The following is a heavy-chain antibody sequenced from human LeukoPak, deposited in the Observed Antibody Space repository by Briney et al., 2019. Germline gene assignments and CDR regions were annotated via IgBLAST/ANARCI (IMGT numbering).Heavy chain of an antibody. CDR2: IKQDGSEK. J-gene: IGHJ3*02. D-gene: IGHD3-3*01. CDR1: GFTFSNYW. Sequence: GGSLRLSCAASGFTFSNYWMSWIRQAPGKGLEWVANIKQDGSEKYYVDSVKGRFTISRDNAKNSLYLQMNSLRAEDTALYYCASPEWLPDSFDIWGQGTIVTVSS. V-gene: IGHV3-7*01. CDR3: ASPEWLPDSFDI.